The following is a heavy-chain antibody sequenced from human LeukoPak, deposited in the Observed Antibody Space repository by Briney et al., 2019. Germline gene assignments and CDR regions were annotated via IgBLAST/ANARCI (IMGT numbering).Heavy chain of an antibody. CDR3: ARDRAEGLRLGDID. J-gene: IGHJ4*02. D-gene: IGHD3-16*01. CDR2: IYSGGST. V-gene: IGHV3-53*01. CDR1: GFTVSSNY. Sequence: GGSLRLSCAASGFTVSSNYMSWVRQAPGKGLEWVSVIYSGGSTYYADSVKGRFTISRDNSKNTLYLQMNSLRAEDTAVYYCARDRAEGLRLGDIDWGQGTLVTVSS.